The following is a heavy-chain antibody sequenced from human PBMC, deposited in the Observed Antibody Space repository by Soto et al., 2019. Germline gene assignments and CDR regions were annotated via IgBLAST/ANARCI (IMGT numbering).Heavy chain of an antibody. J-gene: IGHJ4*02. CDR3: AKDYDFWPKYYFDY. D-gene: IGHD3-3*01. CDR2: ISYDGSNK. CDR1: GFTFSSYG. Sequence: PGGSLRLSCAASGFTFSSYGMHWVRQAPGKGLEWVAVISYDGSNKYYADSVKGRFTISRDNSKNTLYLQMNSLRAEDTAVYYWAKDYDFWPKYYFDYWGQGTLVTVSS. V-gene: IGHV3-30*18.